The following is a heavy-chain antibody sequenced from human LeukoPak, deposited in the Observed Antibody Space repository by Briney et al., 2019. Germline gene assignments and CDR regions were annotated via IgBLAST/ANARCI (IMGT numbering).Heavy chain of an antibody. CDR1: GGSISNYY. V-gene: IGHV4-34*01. J-gene: IGHJ4*02. CDR3: ARPGQQLVRRYYFDY. D-gene: IGHD6-13*01. Sequence: SETLSLTCTVSGGSISNYYWSWIRQPPGKGLEWIGEINHSGSTNYNPSLKSRVTISVDTSKNQFSLKLSSVTAADTAVYYCARPGQQLVRRYYFDYWGQGTLVTVSS. CDR2: INHSGST.